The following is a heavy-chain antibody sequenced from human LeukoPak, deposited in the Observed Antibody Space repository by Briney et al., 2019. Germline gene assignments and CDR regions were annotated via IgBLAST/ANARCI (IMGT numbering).Heavy chain of an antibody. CDR3: ARDPGPNYYDSSGSTDFDY. CDR2: IIPIFGTA. Sequence: WASVKVSCKASGGTFSSYAISWVRQAPGQGLVWMGGIIPIFGTANYAQKFQGRVTITADESTSTAYMELSSLRSEDTAVYYCARDPGPNYYDSSGSTDFDYWGQEPWSPSPQ. V-gene: IGHV1-69*13. D-gene: IGHD3-22*01. CDR1: GGTFSSYA. J-gene: IGHJ4*01.